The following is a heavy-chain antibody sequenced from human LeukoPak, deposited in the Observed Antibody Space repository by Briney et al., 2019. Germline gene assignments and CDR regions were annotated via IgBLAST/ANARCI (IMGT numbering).Heavy chain of an antibody. D-gene: IGHD6-13*01. CDR2: INPSGGST. J-gene: IGHJ4*02. CDR1: GYTFTSYH. Sequence: ASVTVSCKASGYTFTSYHMHRVRQAPGQGLEWMGIINPSGGSTSYAQKFQGRVTMTRDTSTSTVYMELSSLRSEDTAVYYCARIAAAGSYYFDYWGQGTLVTVSS. CDR3: ARIAAAGSYYFDY. V-gene: IGHV1-46*01.